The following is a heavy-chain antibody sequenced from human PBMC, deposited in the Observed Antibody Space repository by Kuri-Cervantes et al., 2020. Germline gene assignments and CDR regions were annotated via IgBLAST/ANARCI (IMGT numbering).Heavy chain of an antibody. J-gene: IGHJ4*02. CDR1: GFTFSSYW. CDR2: INSDGSST. Sequence: GGSLRLSCAASGFTFSSYWMHWVRQAPGKGLVWVSRINSDGSSTSYADSVKGRFTISRDNSKNTLYQQMNSLRAEDTAVYYCAKEAMKAVTGTFYFDYWGQGTLVTVSS. CDR3: AKEAMKAVTGTFYFDY. V-gene: IGHV3-74*01. D-gene: IGHD6-19*01.